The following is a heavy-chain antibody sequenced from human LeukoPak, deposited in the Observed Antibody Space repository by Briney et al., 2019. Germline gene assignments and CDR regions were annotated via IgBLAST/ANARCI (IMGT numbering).Heavy chain of an antibody. CDR1: GGSISSYY. D-gene: IGHD6-19*01. V-gene: IGHV4-4*07. Sequence: SETLSLTCTVSGGSISSYYWSWIRQPAGKGLEWIGRIYTSGSTNYNPSLKSRVTISVDTSKNQFSLKLSSVTAADTAVYYCARGTGPGYSSGCHFDYWGQGTLVTVSS. J-gene: IGHJ4*02. CDR3: ARGTGPGYSSGCHFDY. CDR2: IYTSGST.